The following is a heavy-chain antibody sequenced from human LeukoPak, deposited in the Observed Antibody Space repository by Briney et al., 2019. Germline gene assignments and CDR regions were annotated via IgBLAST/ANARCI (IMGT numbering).Heavy chain of an antibody. Sequence: RHGESLKISRKGSGYSFTSYWIGWVRQMPGKGLEWMGIIYPGDSDTRYSPSFQGQVTISADKSISTAYLQWSSLKASDTAMYYCARRGYCSSTSCYVLPDAFDIWGQGTMVTVSS. CDR2: IYPGDSDT. CDR3: ARRGYCSSTSCYVLPDAFDI. J-gene: IGHJ3*02. V-gene: IGHV5-51*01. CDR1: GYSFTSYW. D-gene: IGHD2-2*01.